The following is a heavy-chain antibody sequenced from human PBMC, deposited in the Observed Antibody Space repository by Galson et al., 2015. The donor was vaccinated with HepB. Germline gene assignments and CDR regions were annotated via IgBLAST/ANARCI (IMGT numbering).Heavy chain of an antibody. CDR3: AKTPHYGGHLDS. CDR1: GFTFNGFY. J-gene: IGHJ4*02. Sequence: SVKVSCKASGFTFNGFYMHWIRHAPGRGPEWIARINPTSGATNYAQYLQARLTVTKDTSVSTAYMELASLTSDDTALYFCAKTPHYGGHLDSWGQGTMVTVSS. D-gene: IGHD4-23*01. V-gene: IGHV1-2*06. CDR2: INPTSGAT.